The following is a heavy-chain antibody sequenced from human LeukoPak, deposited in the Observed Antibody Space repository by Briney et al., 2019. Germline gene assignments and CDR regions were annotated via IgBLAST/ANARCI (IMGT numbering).Heavy chain of an antibody. V-gene: IGHV3-15*01. CDR3: VTIYTTVTMAFDY. J-gene: IGHJ4*02. CDR2: IKSRSDGGTT. D-gene: IGHD4-17*01. Sequence: GGSLRLSCVGSGFNFNVAWMSWVRQAPGKGLEWVGRIKSRSDGGTTDFAAPVKGRFIISRDDSQNTLYLQMNSLKTEDTAVYYCVTIYTTVTMAFDYWGLGSLVAVSS. CDR1: GFNFNVAW.